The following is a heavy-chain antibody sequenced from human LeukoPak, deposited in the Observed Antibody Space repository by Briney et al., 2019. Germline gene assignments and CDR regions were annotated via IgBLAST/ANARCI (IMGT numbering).Heavy chain of an antibody. CDR2: IYPGDSDT. D-gene: IGHD6-13*01. J-gene: IGHJ4*02. Sequence: GESLKISCKGSGYNFATYWIGWVRQMPGKGLEWMGIIYPGDSDTRYSPSFQGQVTISADKSIDTAYLQWSSLKASDTAIYYCARTQDRIAARSWGQGTLVTVSS. CDR1: GYNFATYW. CDR3: ARTQDRIAARS. V-gene: IGHV5-51*01.